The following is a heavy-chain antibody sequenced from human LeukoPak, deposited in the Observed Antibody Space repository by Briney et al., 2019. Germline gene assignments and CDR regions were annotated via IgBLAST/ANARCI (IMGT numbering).Heavy chain of an antibody. CDR1: GYTFTGYY. CDR3: ARGAYYDILTGYLESSWFDP. D-gene: IGHD3-9*01. Sequence: GASVKASCKASGYTFTGYYMHWVRQAPGQGLEWMGWINPNSGGTNYAQKFQGRVTMTRDTSISTAYMELSRLRSDDTAVYYCARGAYYDILTGYLESSWFDPWGQGTLVTVSS. J-gene: IGHJ5*02. V-gene: IGHV1-2*02. CDR2: INPNSGGT.